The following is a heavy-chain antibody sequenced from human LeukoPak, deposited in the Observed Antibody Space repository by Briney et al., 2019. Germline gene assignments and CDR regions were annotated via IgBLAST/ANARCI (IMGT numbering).Heavy chain of an antibody. J-gene: IGHJ5*02. V-gene: IGHV3-66*02. D-gene: IGHD7-27*01. CDR1: GFIVSNNH. CDR2: TYTDTSA. Sequence: PGGSLRLSCAASGFIVSNNHMSWVRQAPGKGLEWVSLTYTDTSAYYADSVKGRFTISRDNSKNTLNLQMNSLSVEDTAVYYCARESWGPVGPWGQGTLVTVSS. CDR3: ARESWGPVGP.